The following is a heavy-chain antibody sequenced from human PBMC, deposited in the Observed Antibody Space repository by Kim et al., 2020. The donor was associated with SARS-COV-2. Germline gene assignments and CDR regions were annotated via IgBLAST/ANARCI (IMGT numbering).Heavy chain of an antibody. V-gene: IGHV3-23*01. CDR3: AQYMRDQLLLSFAFDI. J-gene: IGHJ3*02. D-gene: IGHD2-2*01. Sequence: SVTDRFTISRDNSKNTLYLQMNSLRAEDTAVYYCAQYMRDQLLLSFAFDIWGQGTMVTVSS.